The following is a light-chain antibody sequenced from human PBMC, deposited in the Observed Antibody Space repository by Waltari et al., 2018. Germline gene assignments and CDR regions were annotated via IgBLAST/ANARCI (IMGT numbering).Light chain of an antibody. CDR1: QSIISY. Sequence: DFQMTQSPSSLSASVEDRVTITCRASQSIISYLNWYQQKPGKAPKLLIYSASSLQSGVPSRFSGSGSGTDFTLTISSLQPEDFATYYCQQSYNPPLTFGQGTKVEIK. J-gene: IGKJ1*01. V-gene: IGKV1-39*01. CDR2: SAS. CDR3: QQSYNPPLT.